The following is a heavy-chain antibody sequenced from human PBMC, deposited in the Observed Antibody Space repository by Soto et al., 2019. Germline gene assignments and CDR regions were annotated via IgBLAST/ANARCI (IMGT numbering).Heavy chain of an antibody. V-gene: IGHV1-69*06. CDR1: GGTFSSYA. Sequence: QVQLVQSGAEVKKPGSSVKVSCKASGGTFSSYAISWVRQAPGQGLEWMGGIIPIFGTANYAQKFQGRVTITADKSTSTAYMELSSLRFEDTAVYYCARGSGGIAARRYYYYYGMDVWGQGTTVTVSS. J-gene: IGHJ6*02. D-gene: IGHD6-6*01. CDR2: IIPIFGTA. CDR3: ARGSGGIAARRYYYYYGMDV.